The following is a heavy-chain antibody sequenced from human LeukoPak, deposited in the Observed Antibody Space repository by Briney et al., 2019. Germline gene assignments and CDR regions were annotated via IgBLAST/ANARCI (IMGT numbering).Heavy chain of an antibody. V-gene: IGHV4-59*01. D-gene: IGHD3-10*02. CDR3: ARAVPFDY. CDR1: GGSISSYY. Sequence: SSETLSLTCTVSGGSISSYYWSWIRQPPGKGLEWIGYIYYSGSTNYNPSLKSRVTISVDTSKNQFSLKLSSVTAADTAVYYCARAVPFDYWGQGTLVTVSS. CDR2: IYYSGST. J-gene: IGHJ4*02.